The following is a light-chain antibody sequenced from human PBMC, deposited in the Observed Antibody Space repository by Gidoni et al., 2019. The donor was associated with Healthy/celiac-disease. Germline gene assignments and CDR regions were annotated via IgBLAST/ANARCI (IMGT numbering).Light chain of an antibody. Sequence: QSVMTQPPSGSWAPGQRVTIACTGSSSNVGAGYDVHWYQQLPGTAPKLPIYGNSNRPSGVPDRFSGSQSGTSASLAITGLQAEDEADYYCQSYDSSLSGVVFGGGTKLTVL. J-gene: IGLJ2*01. CDR3: QSYDSSLSGVV. CDR1: SSNVGAGYD. CDR2: GNS. V-gene: IGLV1-40*01.